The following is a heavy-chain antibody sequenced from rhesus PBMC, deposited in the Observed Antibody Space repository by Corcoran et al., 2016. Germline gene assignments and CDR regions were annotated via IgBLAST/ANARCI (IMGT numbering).Heavy chain of an antibody. Sequence: EVQLVQSGAEVKRPGESLRISCKTSGYSLTSSWISWVCQRPGKGLEWMRHTHPWQSYPTSSPSFHVTVTVSAAKSISTTYLQWSSLKASDTATSYCAKSVDNIWTGYYTDWYFDLWGPGTTITISS. CDR2: THPWQSYP. V-gene: IGHV5S1*01. CDR3: AKSVDNIWTGYYTDWYFDL. D-gene: IGHD3-3*01. CDR1: GYSLTSSW. J-gene: IGHJ2*01.